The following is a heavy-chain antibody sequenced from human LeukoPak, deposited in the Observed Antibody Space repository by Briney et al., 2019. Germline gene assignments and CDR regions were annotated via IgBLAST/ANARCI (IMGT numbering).Heavy chain of an antibody. V-gene: IGHV3-53*01. J-gene: IGHJ4*02. CDR2: IYSGGST. Sequence: GGSLRLSCAASGFTVSSSYMSWVRQAPGKGLEWVSVIYSGGSTYYADSVKGRFTISRDNSKNTLYLQMNSLRAEDTAVYYCARESTVTTPYFDYWGQGILVTVSS. CDR3: ARESTVTTPYFDY. CDR1: GFTVSSSY. D-gene: IGHD4-17*01.